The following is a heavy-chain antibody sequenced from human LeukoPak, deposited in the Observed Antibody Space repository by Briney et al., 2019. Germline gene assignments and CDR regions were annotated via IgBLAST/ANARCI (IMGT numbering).Heavy chain of an antibody. CDR2: INQDGSVK. Sequence: PGGSLRLSCAASGFTFSNYWMTWVRQAPGKGLEWVANINQDGSVKYYVHSVKGRFTISRDNAKNSLYLQMNSLRAEDTAVYYCARIGYSSSSLDYWGQGTLVTASS. D-gene: IGHD6-6*01. CDR1: GFTFSNYW. CDR3: ARIGYSSSSLDY. J-gene: IGHJ4*02. V-gene: IGHV3-7*01.